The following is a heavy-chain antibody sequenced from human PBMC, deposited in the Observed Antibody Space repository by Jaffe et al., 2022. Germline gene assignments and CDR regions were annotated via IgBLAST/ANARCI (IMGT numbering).Heavy chain of an antibody. D-gene: IGHD3-22*01. CDR2: IIPILGIA. V-gene: IGHV1-69*02. Sequence: QVQLVQSGAEVKKPGSSVKVSCKASGGTFSSYTISWVRQAPGQGLEWMGRIIPILGIANYAQKFQGRVTITADKSTSTAYMELSSLRSEDTAVYYCARGYDYGTQHDAFDIWGQGTMVTVSS. CDR1: GGTFSSYT. CDR3: ARGYDYGTQHDAFDI. J-gene: IGHJ3*02.